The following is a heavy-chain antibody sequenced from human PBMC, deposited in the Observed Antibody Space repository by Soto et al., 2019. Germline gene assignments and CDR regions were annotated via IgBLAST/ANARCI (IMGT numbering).Heavy chain of an antibody. D-gene: IGHD5-18*01. CDR1: GGSISSGDYY. Sequence: SETLSLTCTVSGGSISSGDYYWSWIRQPPGKGLEWIGYIYYSGSTYYNPSLKSRVTISVDTSKNQFSLKLSSVTAADTAVYYCARAWIQLWLGYFDYWGQGTLVTV. J-gene: IGHJ4*02. CDR3: ARAWIQLWLGYFDY. CDR2: IYYSGST. V-gene: IGHV4-30-4*01.